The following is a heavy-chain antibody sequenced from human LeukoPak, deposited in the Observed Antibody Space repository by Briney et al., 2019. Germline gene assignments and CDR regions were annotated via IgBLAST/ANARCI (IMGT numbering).Heavy chain of an antibody. CDR1: GGSIRSYY. Sequence: SETLSLTCTVSGGSIRSYYWSWIRQPPGKGLEWIGYIYYSGSTKYNPSLNSRATISVDTSKNQFSLKLSSVTAADTAVYYCASGSYYFDYWGQGTLVTVSS. J-gene: IGHJ4*02. CDR3: ASGSYYFDY. V-gene: IGHV4-59*08. D-gene: IGHD1-26*01. CDR2: IYYSGST.